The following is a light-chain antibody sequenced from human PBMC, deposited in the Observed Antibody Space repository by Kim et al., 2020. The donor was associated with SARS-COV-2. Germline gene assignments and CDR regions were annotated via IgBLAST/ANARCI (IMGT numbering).Light chain of an antibody. V-gene: IGLV3-19*01. CDR3: NSRDSSGNHYV. CDR2: GKN. J-gene: IGLJ1*01. CDR1: SLRSYY. Sequence: ALGQTVRITCQGDSLRSYYASWYYQKPGQAPVLVIYGKNNRPSGIPDRFSGSSSGNTASLTITGAQAEDEADYYCNSRDSSGNHYVFGTGTKVTVL.